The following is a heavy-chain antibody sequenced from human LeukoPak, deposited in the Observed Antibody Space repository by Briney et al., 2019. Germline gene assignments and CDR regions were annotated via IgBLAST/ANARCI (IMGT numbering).Heavy chain of an antibody. CDR1: GGSFSGYY. Sequence: PSETPSLTCAVYGGSFSGYYWSWIRQPPGKGLEWIGEINHSGSTNYNPSLKSRVTISVDTSKNQFSLKLSSVTAADTAVYYCARSKTIVPTAYYFDYWGQGTLVTVSS. D-gene: IGHD3-16*02. J-gene: IGHJ4*02. V-gene: IGHV4-34*01. CDR3: ARSKTIVPTAYYFDY. CDR2: INHSGST.